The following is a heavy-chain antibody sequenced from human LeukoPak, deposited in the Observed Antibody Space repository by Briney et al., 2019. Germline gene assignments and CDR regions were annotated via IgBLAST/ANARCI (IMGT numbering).Heavy chain of an antibody. J-gene: IGHJ4*02. CDR3: AKVRVTRGGLDY. Sequence: PGGSLRLSCAASGFTFSSYAMSWVRQAPGKGREWVSAISGSGGSTYYADSVKGRFTVSRDNSKNTLYLQMNSLRAEDTAVYYCAKVRVTRGGLDYWGQGTLVTVSS. CDR2: ISGSGGST. V-gene: IGHV3-23*01. D-gene: IGHD4-11*01. CDR1: GFTFSSYA.